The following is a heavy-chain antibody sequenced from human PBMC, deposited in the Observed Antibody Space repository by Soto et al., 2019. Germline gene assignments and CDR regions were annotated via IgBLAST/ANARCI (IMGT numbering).Heavy chain of an antibody. J-gene: IGHJ4*02. Sequence: EVQLVESGGGLVKPGGSLRLSCAASGFSFTNAWMSWVRQAPGKGLEWVGRIKSKIDGGTTDFSAPVKGRFTISRDDSXXXXXXXXXXXXXXXXXXXXXXXXXXXRFCDGGPCYTLQTKMHDSWGQGTLVTVSS. CDR1: GFSFTNAW. V-gene: IGHV3-15*01. CDR3: XXXXXXRFCDGGPCYTLQTKMHDS. D-gene: IGHD2-15*01. CDR2: IKSKIDGGTT.